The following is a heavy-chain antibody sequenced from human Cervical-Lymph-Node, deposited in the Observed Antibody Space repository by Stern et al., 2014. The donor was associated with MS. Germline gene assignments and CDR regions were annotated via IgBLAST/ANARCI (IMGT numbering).Heavy chain of an antibody. V-gene: IGHV1-2*02. CDR1: ENTFTGYY. D-gene: IGHD1-26*01. J-gene: IGHJ4*02. Sequence: QVQLVQSVAEVKKPGASVKVTCKTSENTFTGYYIHWVRQAPGQRLEWMGWINPNSGATNDAQRFQDRVSLTSDTSNSLAYMELDRLASGDTAVYYCARISLGSGIDYWGQGSLVTVSS. CDR2: INPNSGAT. CDR3: ARISLGSGIDY.